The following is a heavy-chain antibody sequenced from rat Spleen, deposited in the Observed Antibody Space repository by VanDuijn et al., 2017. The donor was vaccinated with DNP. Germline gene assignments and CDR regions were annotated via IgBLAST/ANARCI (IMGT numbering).Heavy chain of an antibody. CDR1: GYSITNNY. CDR2: ISYSGNT. V-gene: IGHV3-1*01. D-gene: IGHD1-9*01. J-gene: IGHJ1*01. Sequence: EVQLQESGSGLVKPSQSLSLTCSVTGYSITNNYWGWIRKFPGNKMEYIGHISYSGNTNYNPSLKSRISITRDTSKNQFFLQLNSVTTEDTATYYCARGVSSYYGYNSYWYFDFWGPGTMVTVSS. CDR3: ARGVSSYYGYNSYWYFDF.